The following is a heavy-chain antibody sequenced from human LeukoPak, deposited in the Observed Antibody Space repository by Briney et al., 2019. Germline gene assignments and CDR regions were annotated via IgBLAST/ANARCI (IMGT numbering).Heavy chain of an antibody. CDR2: IILIFNTT. Sequence: GSSVKVSCKASGGTLSSHAINWVRQAPGQGLEWTGGIILIFNTTNYAQKFQGRVTITTDESTSTAYMELSSLRSEDTAVYYCGRGSNRGGSDYWGQGTLVTVSS. CDR1: GGTLSSHA. J-gene: IGHJ4*02. D-gene: IGHD3-10*01. V-gene: IGHV1-69*05. CDR3: GRGSNRGGSDY.